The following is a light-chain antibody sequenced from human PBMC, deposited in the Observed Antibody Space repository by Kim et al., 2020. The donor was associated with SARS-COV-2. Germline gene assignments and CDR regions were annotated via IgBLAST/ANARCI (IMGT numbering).Light chain of an antibody. Sequence: GQVLTISLSGSSSNIEKNFVYWYQQVPGTAPKVLIYRTNERPSGVPDRFSGSKSGTSASLAISGLRPGDEADYYCAAWDDSLSGRVFGGGTKLTVL. CDR2: RTN. V-gene: IGLV1-47*01. CDR3: AAWDDSLSGRV. CDR1: SSNIEKNF. J-gene: IGLJ3*02.